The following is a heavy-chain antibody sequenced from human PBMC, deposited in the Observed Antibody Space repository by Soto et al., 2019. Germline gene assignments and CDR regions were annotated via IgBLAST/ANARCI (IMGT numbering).Heavy chain of an antibody. CDR1: GGSVSSGDYF. CDR3: ARSPNYYYYVFYV. V-gene: IGHV4-61*08. Sequence: SETLSLTCTVSGGSVSSGDYFWSWLRQSPGKRLEWIAYIYYIGSTNYNPSLKSRATISVDTSKSQVSLTLTSMTAADAALYYWARSPNYYYYVFYVWGQLSEVNVYS. D-gene: IGHD3-10*01. CDR2: IYYIGST. J-gene: IGHJ6*02.